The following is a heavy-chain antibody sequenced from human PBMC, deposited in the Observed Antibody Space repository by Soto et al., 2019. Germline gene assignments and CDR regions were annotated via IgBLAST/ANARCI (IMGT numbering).Heavy chain of an antibody. CDR1: GGSISSSSYY. D-gene: IGHD3-22*01. Sequence: QLQLQESGPGLVKPSETLSLTCTVSGGSISSSSYYWGWIRQPPGKGLEWIGSIYYSGSTYYNPSLKSRVTIFVDTSKNQFSLKLSSVTASDTAVYYCARDGMDYYDSSGYYYSPYYFDYWGQGTLVTVSS. J-gene: IGHJ4*02. V-gene: IGHV4-39*02. CDR2: IYYSGST. CDR3: ARDGMDYYDSSGYYYSPYYFDY.